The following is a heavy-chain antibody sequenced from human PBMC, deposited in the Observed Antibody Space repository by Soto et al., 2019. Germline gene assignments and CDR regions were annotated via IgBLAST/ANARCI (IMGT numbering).Heavy chain of an antibody. V-gene: IGHV3-74*01. CDR1: GFTFSDYW. CDR2: ISGDGSRT. J-gene: IGHJ4*02. D-gene: IGHD3-10*02. CDR3: ARSPMFNFDS. Sequence: PGGSLRLSCAASGFTFSDYWIHWVRQGPREGLVWVSQISGDGSRTTYADSVKGRFTISRDNAKNTLYLQMNSLRAEDTAVYYCARSPMFNFDSWGQGTLVTVSS.